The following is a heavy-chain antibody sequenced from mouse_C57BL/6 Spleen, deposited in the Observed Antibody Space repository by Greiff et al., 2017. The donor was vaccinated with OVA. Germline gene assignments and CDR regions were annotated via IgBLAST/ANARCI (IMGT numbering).Heavy chain of an antibody. CDR3: ARGRLAPDAMDY. V-gene: IGHV1-82*01. Sequence: VKLQQSGPELEKPGASVKISCKASGYAFSSSWMNWVKQRPGKGLEWIGRIYPGDGDTNYNGKFKGKATLTADKSSSTAYMQLSSLTSEDSAVYFCARGRLAPDAMDYWGQGTSVTVSS. CDR1: GYAFSSSW. CDR2: IYPGDGDT. D-gene: IGHD2-2*01. J-gene: IGHJ4*01.